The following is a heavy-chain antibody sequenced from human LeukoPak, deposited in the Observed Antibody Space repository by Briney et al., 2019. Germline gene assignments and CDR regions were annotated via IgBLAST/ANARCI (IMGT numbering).Heavy chain of an antibody. Sequence: GGSLRLSCAASGFIFSSYAMSSVRQAPGKGLEWVSVISGTVGSTYYADSVKGRFTISRDNSKNTLYLQMNSLRAEDTAVYYCAKDRGSIAVAGIDYWGQGTLVTVSS. V-gene: IGHV3-23*01. CDR1: GFIFSSYA. CDR2: ISGTVGST. D-gene: IGHD6-19*01. CDR3: AKDRGSIAVAGIDY. J-gene: IGHJ4*02.